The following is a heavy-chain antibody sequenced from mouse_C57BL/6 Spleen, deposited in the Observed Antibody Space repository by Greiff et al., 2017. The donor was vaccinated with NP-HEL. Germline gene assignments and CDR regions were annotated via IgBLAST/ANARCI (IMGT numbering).Heavy chain of an antibody. J-gene: IGHJ2*01. Sequence: QVQLQQPGAELVRPGSSVKLSCKASGYTFTSYWMHWVKQRPIQGLEWIGNIDPSDSDTHYNQKFKDKATLTVDKSSSTAYMQLSSLTSEDSAVYYCARGGGYGQYYFDYWGQGTTLTVSS. CDR1: GYTFTSYW. V-gene: IGHV1-52*01. CDR2: IDPSDSDT. CDR3: ARGGGYGQYYFDY. D-gene: IGHD2-2*01.